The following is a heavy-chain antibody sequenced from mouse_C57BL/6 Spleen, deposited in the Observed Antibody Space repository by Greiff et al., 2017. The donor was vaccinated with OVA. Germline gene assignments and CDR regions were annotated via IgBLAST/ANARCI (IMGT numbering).Heavy chain of an antibody. CDR3: ARVYGSSYGYFDV. D-gene: IGHD1-1*01. Sequence: VQLQQPGAELVKPGASVKLSCKASGYTFTSYWMPWVKQRPGQGLEWIFEIDPSDIYTNYNQKFKGKATLTVDTSSSTAYMQLSSLTSEDSAVYYCARVYGSSYGYFDVWGTGTTVTVSS. CDR2: IDPSDIYT. J-gene: IGHJ1*03. V-gene: IGHV1-50*01. CDR1: GYTFTSYW.